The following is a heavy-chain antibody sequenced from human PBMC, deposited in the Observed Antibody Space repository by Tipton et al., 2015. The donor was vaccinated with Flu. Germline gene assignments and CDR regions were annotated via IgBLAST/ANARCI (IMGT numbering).Heavy chain of an antibody. V-gene: IGHV3-48*03. CDR2: ISSSGSTI. CDR1: GFTFSRYE. J-gene: IGHJ4*02. CDR3: ASLTGDDY. Sequence: SLRLSCAASGFTFSRYEMNWVRQAPGKGLEWVSYISSSGSTISHADTVKGRFTISRDNAKNSLYLQMNSLRAEDTAVYYCASLTGDDYWGQGTLVTVSS. D-gene: IGHD7-27*01.